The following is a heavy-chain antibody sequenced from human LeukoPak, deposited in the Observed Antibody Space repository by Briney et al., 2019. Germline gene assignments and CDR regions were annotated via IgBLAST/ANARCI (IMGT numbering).Heavy chain of an antibody. CDR1: GYTFSDYG. J-gene: IGHJ4*02. Sequence: ASVKVSCKVTGYTFSDYGISWVRQAPGQGLEWMGWISAYNGNTNYAQKLQGRVTMTTDTSTSTAYMELRSLRSDDTAVYYCATWRAVLGSLDYWGQGTLVTVSS. D-gene: IGHD3-10*01. V-gene: IGHV1-18*01. CDR3: ATWRAVLGSLDY. CDR2: ISAYNGNT.